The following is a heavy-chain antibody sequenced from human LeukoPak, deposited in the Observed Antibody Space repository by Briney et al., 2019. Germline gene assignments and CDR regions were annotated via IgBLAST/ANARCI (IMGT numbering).Heavy chain of an antibody. J-gene: IGHJ4*02. CDR1: GFTFSSYW. CDR2: ISSGDGTSI. V-gene: IGHV3-74*01. Sequence: GGSLRLSCAASGFTFSSYWMHWVRQAPGKGPVWISHISSGDGTSIGYADSVKGRFTISRDNAKNTLYLQMNSLGVEDTAVYYCTRTTGQRCFDCWGQGTQVTVSS. CDR3: TRTTGQRCFDC. D-gene: IGHD4-11*01.